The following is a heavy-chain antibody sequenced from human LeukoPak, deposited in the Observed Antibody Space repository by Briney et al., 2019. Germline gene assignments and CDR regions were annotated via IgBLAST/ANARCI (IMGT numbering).Heavy chain of an antibody. CDR3: ARDGVDTAMASYWYFDL. J-gene: IGHJ2*01. D-gene: IGHD5-18*01. CDR1: GGSISSSNW. V-gene: IGHV4-4*02. CDR2: IYHSGST. Sequence: PSGTLSLTCAVSGGSISSSNWWSWVRQPPGKGLEWIGEIYHSGSTNYNPSLKSRVTISVDKSKNQFSLKLSSVTAADTAVYYCARDGVDTAMASYWYFDLWGRGTPVTVSS.